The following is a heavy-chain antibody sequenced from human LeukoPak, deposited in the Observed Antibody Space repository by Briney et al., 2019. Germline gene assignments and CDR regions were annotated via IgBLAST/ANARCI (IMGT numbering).Heavy chain of an antibody. Sequence: TGGSLRLSCVASGFNFSSYWLHWVRQAPGKGLVWVSRINSDGSSTSYAVSVKGRFTISRDNANNALYLQMNSLRAEDTAVYYCARGAGGYSYGWGQGTLVTVSS. V-gene: IGHV3-74*01. J-gene: IGHJ4*02. CDR3: ARGAGGYSYG. D-gene: IGHD5-18*01. CDR1: GFNFSSYW. CDR2: INSDGSST.